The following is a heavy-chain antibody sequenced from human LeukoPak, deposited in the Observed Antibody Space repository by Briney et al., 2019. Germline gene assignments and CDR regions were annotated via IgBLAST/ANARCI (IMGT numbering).Heavy chain of an antibody. J-gene: IGHJ6*03. V-gene: IGHV1-18*01. Sequence: ASVKVSCKASGYTFTSYGISWVRQAPGQGLEWMGWISAYNGNTNYAQKLQGRVTMTTDTSTSTAYMELRSLRSDDTAVYYCARATSWRGYYYMDVWGKGTTVTVSS. CDR3: ARATSWRGYYYMDV. D-gene: IGHD2-2*01. CDR2: ISAYNGNT. CDR1: GYTFTSYG.